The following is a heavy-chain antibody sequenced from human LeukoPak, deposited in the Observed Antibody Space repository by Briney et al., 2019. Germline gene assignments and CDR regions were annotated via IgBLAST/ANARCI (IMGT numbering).Heavy chain of an antibody. Sequence: TAGGSLRLSCAASGFTFSSYSMNWVRQAPGKGLEWVSSISSSSSYIYYADSVKGRFTISRDNAKNSLYLQMNSLRAEDTAVYYCARDAHCSGGSCYIEYFQHWGQGTLVTVSS. CDR2: ISSSSSYI. CDR3: ARDAHCSGGSCYIEYFQH. V-gene: IGHV3-21*01. J-gene: IGHJ1*01. CDR1: GFTFSSYS. D-gene: IGHD2-15*01.